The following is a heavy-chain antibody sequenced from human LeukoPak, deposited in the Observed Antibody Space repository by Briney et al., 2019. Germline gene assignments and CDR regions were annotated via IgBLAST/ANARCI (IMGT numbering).Heavy chain of an antibody. Sequence: SETLSLTCTVPGGSISSSSYYWGWIRQPPGKGLEWIGEINHSGSTNYNPSLKSRVTISVDTSKNQFSLKLSSVTAADTAVYYCARGRYDFWSGYYGWFDPWGQGTLVTVSS. CDR1: GGSISSSSYY. J-gene: IGHJ5*02. D-gene: IGHD3-3*01. CDR3: ARGRYDFWSGYYGWFDP. CDR2: INHSGST. V-gene: IGHV4-39*07.